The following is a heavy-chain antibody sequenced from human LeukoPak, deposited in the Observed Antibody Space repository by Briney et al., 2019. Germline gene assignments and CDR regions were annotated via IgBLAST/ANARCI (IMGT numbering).Heavy chain of an antibody. V-gene: IGHV3-30*18. CDR1: GFTFSSYG. CDR2: ISYDGSNK. Sequence: GGSLRLSCAASGFTFSSYGMHWVRQAPGKGLEWVAVISYDGSNKYYADSVKGRFTISRDNSKNTLYLQMNSLRAEDTAVYYFAKDKHWLILDYWGQGTLVTVSS. CDR3: AKDKHWLILDY. D-gene: IGHD6-19*01. J-gene: IGHJ4*02.